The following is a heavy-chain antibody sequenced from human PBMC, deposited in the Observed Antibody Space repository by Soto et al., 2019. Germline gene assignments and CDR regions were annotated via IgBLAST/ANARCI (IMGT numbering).Heavy chain of an antibody. V-gene: IGHV3-21*01. CDR3: ARDPNSYDSRATEAFDI. D-gene: IGHD3-22*01. Sequence: GGSLRLSCAASGFTFSSYSMNWVRQAPGKGLEWVSSISSSSSYIYYADSVKGRSTISRDNAKNSLYLQMNSLRAEDTAVYYCARDPNSYDSRATEAFDIWGQGTMVTVSS. J-gene: IGHJ3*02. CDR1: GFTFSSYS. CDR2: ISSSSSYI.